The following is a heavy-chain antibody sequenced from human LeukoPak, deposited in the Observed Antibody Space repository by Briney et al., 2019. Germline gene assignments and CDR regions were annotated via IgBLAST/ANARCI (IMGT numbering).Heavy chain of an antibody. CDR3: ARPHHYDSSGYDY. CDR1: GYTFTGCY. V-gene: IGHV1-2*02. D-gene: IGHD3-22*01. Sequence: GASVKVSCKASGYTFTGCYMHWVRQAPGQGLEWMGWINPNSGGTNYAQKFQGRVTMTRDTSISAAYMELSRLRSDDTAVYYCARPHHYDSSGYDYWGQGTLVTVSS. CDR2: INPNSGGT. J-gene: IGHJ4*02.